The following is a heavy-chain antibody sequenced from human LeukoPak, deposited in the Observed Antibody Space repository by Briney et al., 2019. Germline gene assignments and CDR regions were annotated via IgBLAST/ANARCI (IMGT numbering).Heavy chain of an antibody. J-gene: IGHJ4*02. CDR1: GLIFSDAW. D-gene: IGHD6-13*01. CDR3: TTEGQQMESSGFDF. CDR2: IANKSSSKRK. V-gene: IGHV3-15*04. Sequence: GGSLRLSCAASGLIFSDAWMGWVRQAPGKGLEWVGRIANKSSSKRKDYAAPVRGRFSISRDDSENTLYLQMNGLQTEDTGVYYCTTEGQQMESSGFDFWGQGTPVTVSS.